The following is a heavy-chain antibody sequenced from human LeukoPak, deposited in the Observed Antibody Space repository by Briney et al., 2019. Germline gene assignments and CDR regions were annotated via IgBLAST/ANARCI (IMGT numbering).Heavy chain of an antibody. D-gene: IGHD1-26*01. CDR1: GGSISSGSYY. CDR3: ARDSGGSQPFL. J-gene: IGHJ4*02. V-gene: IGHV4-61*02. CDR2: IYTSGST. Sequence: SETLSLTCTVSGGSISSGSYYWSWIRQPAGKGLEWIGRIYTSGSTNYNPSPKSRVTISVDTSKNQFSLKLSSVTAADTAVYYCARDSGGSQPFLWGQGTLVTVSS.